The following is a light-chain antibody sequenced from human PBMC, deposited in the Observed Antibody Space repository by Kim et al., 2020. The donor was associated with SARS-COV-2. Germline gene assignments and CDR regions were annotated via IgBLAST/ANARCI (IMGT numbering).Light chain of an antibody. V-gene: IGLV3-1*01. CDR3: QAWDSSTYV. J-gene: IGLJ1*01. CDR1: KLGDKY. Sequence: VAPGQQASITGSGDKLGDKYACWYQQKPGQSPVLVIYQDSKRPSGIPERFSGSNSGNTATLTISGTQAMDEADYYCQAWDSSTYVFGTGTKVTVL. CDR2: QDS.